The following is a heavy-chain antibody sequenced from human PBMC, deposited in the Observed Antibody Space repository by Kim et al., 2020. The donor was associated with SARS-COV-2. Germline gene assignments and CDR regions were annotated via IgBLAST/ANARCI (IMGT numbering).Heavy chain of an antibody. V-gene: IGHV3-48*02. Sequence: GGSLRLSCVTSGFSLKHTGIYWVRQAPGKGLEWISYVSEDESHNSYADSVKGRFTVSRDDGKNSVFLQMNSLRDEDTALYYCARRMDLSAMDYWGQGTLVTVSS. CDR3: ARRMDLSAMDY. J-gene: IGHJ4*02. CDR2: VSEDESHN. CDR1: GFSLKHTG. D-gene: IGHD2-2*03.